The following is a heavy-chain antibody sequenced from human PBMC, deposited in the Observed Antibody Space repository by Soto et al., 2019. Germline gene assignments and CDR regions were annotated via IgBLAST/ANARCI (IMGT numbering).Heavy chain of an antibody. CDR2: INHSGST. D-gene: IGHD4-4*01. Sequence: SETVSLTCAVYGGSFSGYYWSWIRQPPGKGLEWIGEINHSGSTNYNPSLKSRVTISVDTSKNQFSLKLSSVTAADTAVYYCARRPKPDTVTTFRPHYYYYYMDVWGKGTTVTVSS. J-gene: IGHJ6*03. CDR3: ARRPKPDTVTTFRPHYYYYYMDV. V-gene: IGHV4-34*01. CDR1: GGSFSGYY.